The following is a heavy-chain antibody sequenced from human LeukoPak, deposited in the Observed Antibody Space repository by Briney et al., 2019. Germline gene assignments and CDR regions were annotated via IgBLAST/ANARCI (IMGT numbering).Heavy chain of an antibody. CDR2: INPNSGGT. CDR1: GYTFTGYY. CDR3: AALIVVVPAAKIADWYFDL. V-gene: IGHV1-2*02. J-gene: IGHJ2*01. D-gene: IGHD2-2*01. Sequence: ASVKVSCKASGYTFTGYYMHWVRQAPGQGLEWMGWINPNSGGTNYAQKFQGRVTMTRDMSTSTAYMELSSLRSEDTAVYYCAALIVVVPAAKIADWYFDLWGRDTLVTVSS.